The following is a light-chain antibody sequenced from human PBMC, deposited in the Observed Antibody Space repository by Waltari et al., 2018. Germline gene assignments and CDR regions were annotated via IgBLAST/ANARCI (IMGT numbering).Light chain of an antibody. Sequence: QSVLTPPPSASGTLGQRVILSCSGNSSNIGSNTVTWYQQLPETAPKLLIYSNNRRPSGVPDRFSGSKSGTSASLAISGLQSEEEADYYCAAWDDSLNGLYVFGTGPKVTVL. CDR2: SNN. J-gene: IGLJ1*01. CDR1: SSNIGSNT. CDR3: AAWDDSLNGLYV. V-gene: IGLV1-44*01.